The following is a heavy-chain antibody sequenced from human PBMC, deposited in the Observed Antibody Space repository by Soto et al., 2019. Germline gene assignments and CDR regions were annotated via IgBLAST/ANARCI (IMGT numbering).Heavy chain of an antibody. D-gene: IGHD3-3*01. CDR1: GYSFASYW. Sequence: GESLKISCKGSGYSFASYWIGWVRQMPGKGLEWMGIIYPGDSDTTYSPSFQGQVTISADKSIRTAYLQWSSLKASDTAMYYCASGYDFWTGSPNTIFDSWGQGTLVTVS. CDR3: ASGYDFWTGSPNTIFDS. J-gene: IGHJ4*02. V-gene: IGHV5-51*01. CDR2: IYPGDSDT.